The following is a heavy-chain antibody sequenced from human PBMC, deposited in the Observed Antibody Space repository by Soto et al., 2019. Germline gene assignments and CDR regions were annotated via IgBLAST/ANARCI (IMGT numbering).Heavy chain of an antibody. Sequence: QVQLVQSGAEVRKPGSSVKVSCKASGGTFSRHAISWVRQAPGQGLEWMGGIIPIFGTANHAQKFQGRVTIIADESTSTAYMELSSLRSEDTAVYYCARVSAAGIFFDYWGQGTLVTVSS. V-gene: IGHV1-69*01. D-gene: IGHD6-13*01. CDR3: ARVSAAGIFFDY. CDR2: IIPIFGTA. CDR1: GGTFSRHA. J-gene: IGHJ4*02.